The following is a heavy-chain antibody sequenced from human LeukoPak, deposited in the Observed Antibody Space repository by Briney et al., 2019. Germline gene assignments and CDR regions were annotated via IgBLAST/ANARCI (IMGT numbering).Heavy chain of an antibody. CDR1: GGSISSYY. D-gene: IGHD5-24*01. V-gene: IGHV4-59*01. Sequence: SETLSLTCTVSGGSISSYYWSWIRQPPGKGLEWIGYIYYSGSTNYNPSLKSRVTISVDTSKSQFSLKLSSVTAADTAVYYCARDALDGYNGYWGQGTLVTVSS. CDR3: ARDALDGYNGY. CDR2: IYYSGST. J-gene: IGHJ4*02.